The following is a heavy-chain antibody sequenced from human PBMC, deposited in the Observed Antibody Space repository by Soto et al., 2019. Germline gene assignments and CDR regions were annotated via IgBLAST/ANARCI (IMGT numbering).Heavy chain of an antibody. CDR1: RFTFSSYG. V-gene: IGHV3-33*01. CDR3: ARDYCSGGSCYSFDY. J-gene: IGHJ4*02. CDR2: IWYDGSNK. Sequence: ESGGGVVQPGRSLRLSCAASRFTFSSYGMHWVRQAPGKGLEWVAVIWYDGSNKYYADSVKGRFTISRDNSKNTLYLQMNSLRAEDTAVYYCARDYCSGGSCYSFDYWGQGTLVTVSS. D-gene: IGHD2-15*01.